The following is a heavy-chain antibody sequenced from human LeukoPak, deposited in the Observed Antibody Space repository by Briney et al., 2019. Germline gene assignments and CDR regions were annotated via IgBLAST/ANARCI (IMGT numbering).Heavy chain of an antibody. CDR2: INSDGSST. D-gene: IGHD3-3*01. V-gene: IGHV3-74*01. CDR3: ARAPYYDFWSGYPPDY. Sequence: GGSLRLSCAASGFTFRSYWMHWVRQAPGKGLVWVSRINSDGSSTNYADSVKGRFTISRDNAKNTPYLQMNSLRAEATAVYYCARAPYYDFWSGYPPDYWGQGTLVTVSS. CDR1: GFTFRSYW. J-gene: IGHJ4*02.